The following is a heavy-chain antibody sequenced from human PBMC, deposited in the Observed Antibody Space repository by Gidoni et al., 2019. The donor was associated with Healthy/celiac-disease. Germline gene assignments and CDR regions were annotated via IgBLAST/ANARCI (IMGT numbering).Heavy chain of an antibody. V-gene: IGHV1-2*02. J-gene: IGHJ4*02. CDR2: SNPNSGGT. CDR1: GYTVTGSY. CDR3: ARDRVATAQNFDY. D-gene: IGHD5-12*01. Sequence: QVQLVQSGAAVKKPGPAVKASCKASGYTVTGSYMHWVRQDPGQGLEWMGWSNPNSGGTNYAQKFQGRVTMTRDTSISTAYMELSRLRSDDTAVYYCARDRVATAQNFDYWGQGTLVTVSS.